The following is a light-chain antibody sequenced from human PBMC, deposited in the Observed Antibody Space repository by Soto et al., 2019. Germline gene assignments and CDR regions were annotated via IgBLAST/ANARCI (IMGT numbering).Light chain of an antibody. CDR1: QSILHLTGEPF. CDR2: ETS. Sequence: DVVLTTTPLSLSFAPGQPASISCKSSQSILHLTGEPFLFWYLQKPGQSPQLLIYETSILQSGVSSRFSGSGSGTDFTLTISSLQAEDFATYYCQQTRSYPSTFGGGTMLAI. J-gene: IGKJ4*01. V-gene: IGKV2-29*01. CDR3: QQTRSYPST.